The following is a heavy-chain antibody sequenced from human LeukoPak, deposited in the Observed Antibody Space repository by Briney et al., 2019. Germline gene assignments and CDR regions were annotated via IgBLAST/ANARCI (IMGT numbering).Heavy chain of an antibody. Sequence: SETLSLTCAAYGGSFSGYYWSWIRQPPGKGLEWIGEINHSGSTNYNPSLKSRVTISVDTSKNQFSLKLSSVTAADTAVYYCARGGIVVVVAARRFDPWGQGTLVTVSS. D-gene: IGHD2-15*01. CDR3: ARGGIVVVVAARRFDP. J-gene: IGHJ5*02. CDR2: INHSGST. CDR1: GGSFSGYY. V-gene: IGHV4-34*01.